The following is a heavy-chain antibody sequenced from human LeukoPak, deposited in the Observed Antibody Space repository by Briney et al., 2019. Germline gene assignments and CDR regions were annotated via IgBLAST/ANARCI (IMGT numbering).Heavy chain of an antibody. V-gene: IGHV4-59*01. D-gene: IGHD3-10*01. J-gene: IGHJ4*02. CDR2: IYYSGST. CDR1: GGSISSYY. Sequence: SETLSLTCTVSGGSISSYYWSWIRQPPGKGLEWIGYIYYSGSTNYNPSLKSRVTISVDTSKNQFSLKLSSVTAADTAVYYCARAPRWVPTFDYWGQGTLVTVSS. CDR3: ARAPRWVPTFDY.